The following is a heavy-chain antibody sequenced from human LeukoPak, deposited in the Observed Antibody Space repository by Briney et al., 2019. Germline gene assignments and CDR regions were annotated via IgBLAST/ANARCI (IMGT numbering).Heavy chain of an antibody. Sequence: KGSGPTLVKPTQTLTLTCTFSGFSLSTSGVGVGWIRQPPGKALEWLALIYWNDDKRYSPSLKSRLTITKDTSKNQVVLTMTNMNPVDTATYYCAHLFYDSSVYYFDYWGQGTLVTVSS. CDR3: AHLFYDSSVYYFDY. D-gene: IGHD3-22*01. J-gene: IGHJ4*02. CDR2: IYWNDDK. V-gene: IGHV2-5*01. CDR1: GFSLSTSGVG.